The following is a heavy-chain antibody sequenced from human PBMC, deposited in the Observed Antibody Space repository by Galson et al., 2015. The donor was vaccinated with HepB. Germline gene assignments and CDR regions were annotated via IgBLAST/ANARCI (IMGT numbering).Heavy chain of an antibody. J-gene: IGHJ6*02. Sequence: SVKVSCKASGYTFTSYYMHWVRQAPGQGLEWMGIINPSGGSTSYAQKFQGRVTMTRDTSTSTVYMELSSLRSEDTAVYYCARRYGSGRGHMDVWGQGTTVTVSS. CDR2: INPSGGST. CDR3: ARRYGSGRGHMDV. V-gene: IGHV1-46*01. CDR1: GYTFTSYY. D-gene: IGHD3-10*01.